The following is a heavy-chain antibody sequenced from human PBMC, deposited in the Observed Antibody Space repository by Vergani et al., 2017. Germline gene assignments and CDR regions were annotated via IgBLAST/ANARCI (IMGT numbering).Heavy chain of an antibody. D-gene: IGHD2-2*01. CDR3: ARYNREIVVVPAARKGFDP. CDR1: GYSFTSYW. J-gene: IGHJ5*02. Sequence: EVQLVQSGAEVKKPGESLKISCKGSGYSFTSYWIGWVRQMPGKGLEWMGIIYPGDSDTRYSPSFQGQVTISAEKSIITAYLQWSSLKASDTAMYYCARYNREIVVVPAARKGFDPWVQGTLVTVSS. CDR2: IYPGDSDT. V-gene: IGHV5-51*03.